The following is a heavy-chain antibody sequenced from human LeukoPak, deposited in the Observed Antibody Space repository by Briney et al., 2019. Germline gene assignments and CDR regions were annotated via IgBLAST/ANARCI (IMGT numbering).Heavy chain of an antibody. CDR1: GFTVSSNY. D-gene: IGHD1-14*01. Sequence: GGSLRLSCAASGFTVSSNYMIWVRQTPGKGLEWVSVIYTGGTTYYAESVKGRITVSRDNPKNTVYLQMNSPRAEDTAVYYCARGSNRAFDYWGQGTLVTVSS. V-gene: IGHV3-53*01. J-gene: IGHJ4*02. CDR2: IYTGGTT. CDR3: ARGSNRAFDY.